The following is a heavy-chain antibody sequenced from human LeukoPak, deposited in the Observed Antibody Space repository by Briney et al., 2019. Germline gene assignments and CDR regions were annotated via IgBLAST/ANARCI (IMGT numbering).Heavy chain of an antibody. CDR3: ARGRVQRRRPYYFDY. CDR2: INHSGST. J-gene: IGHJ4*02. Sequence: SETLSLTCAVYGGSFSGYYWSWIRQPPGKGLEWIGEINHSGSTNYNPSLKSRVTISVDTSKNQFSLKLSSVTAADTAVYYCARGRVQRRRPYYFDYWGQGTLVTVSS. CDR1: GGSFSGYY. V-gene: IGHV4-34*01. D-gene: IGHD1-1*01.